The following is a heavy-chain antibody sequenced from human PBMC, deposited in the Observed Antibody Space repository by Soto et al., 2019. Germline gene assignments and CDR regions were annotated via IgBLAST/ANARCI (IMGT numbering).Heavy chain of an antibody. CDR3: ARILMNYYRLDY. CDR2: IYYSGST. D-gene: IGHD3-10*01. CDR1: GASINSGDYY. V-gene: IGHV4-30-4*01. J-gene: IGHJ4*02. Sequence: PSETLTLTCTVSGASINSGDYYWSWIRQPPGKGLEWIGHIYYSGSTYYNPSLKSRAGISVDSSKSQVSLKLTSVTAADTAVYLCARILMNYYRLDYWGQGALVTVSS.